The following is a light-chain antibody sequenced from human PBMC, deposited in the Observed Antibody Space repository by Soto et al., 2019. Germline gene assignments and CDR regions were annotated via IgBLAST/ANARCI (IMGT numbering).Light chain of an antibody. J-gene: IGKJ1*01. CDR2: GES. CDR3: QQYNNWRVT. Sequence: VLTQSPGNLSLSPGDSATLSCRASQNVDSKYLAWYQQKTGQAPRLIIFGESGRATGIPDRLSGSGSGTELNLTISSLQSEDFAVYYCQQYNNWRVTFGQGTKVDIK. CDR1: QNVDSKY. V-gene: IGKV3D-15*01.